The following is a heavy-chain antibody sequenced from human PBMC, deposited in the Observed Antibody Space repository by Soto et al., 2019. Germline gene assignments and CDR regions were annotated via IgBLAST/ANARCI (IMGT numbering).Heavy chain of an antibody. CDR1: GGSISSFY. V-gene: IGHV4-59*01. CDR2: MYYTGST. J-gene: IGHJ4*02. CDR3: ARVMYGSGSYLHTFDY. Sequence: QVQLQESGPGLVKPSETLSLNCTVSGGSISSFYWSWIRQSPGKGLEWIGYMYYTGSTVYNPSLKSRVTISLDSSKTQFSLKLSSVTAADTAVYYCARVMYGSGSYLHTFDYWGRGTLVTVSS. D-gene: IGHD3-10*01.